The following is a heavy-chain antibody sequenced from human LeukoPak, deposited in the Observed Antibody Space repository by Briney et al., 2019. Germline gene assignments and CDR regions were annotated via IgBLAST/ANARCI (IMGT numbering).Heavy chain of an antibody. CDR3: AGVGYCSSPSCYDDYYYGMDV. CDR1: GFTFSSYS. V-gene: IGHV3-21*01. Sequence: GGSLRLSCAASGFTFSSYSMNWVRQAPGKGLEWVSSISSSSSYIYYADSVKGRFTISRDNAKNLLYLQMNSLRAEDTAVYYCAGVGYCSSPSCYDDYYYGMDVWGQGTTVTVSS. J-gene: IGHJ6*02. D-gene: IGHD2-2*01. CDR2: ISSSSSYI.